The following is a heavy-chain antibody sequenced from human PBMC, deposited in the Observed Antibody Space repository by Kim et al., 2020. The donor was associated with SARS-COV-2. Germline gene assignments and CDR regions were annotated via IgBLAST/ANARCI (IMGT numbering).Heavy chain of an antibody. V-gene: IGHV4-39*01. J-gene: IGHJ4*02. Sequence: LKSRVTISVDTSKNQFSLKLSSVTAADTAVYYCARQEQDYETMIYYFDYWGQGTLVTVSS. CDR3: ARQEQDYETMIYYFDY. D-gene: IGHD3-22*01.